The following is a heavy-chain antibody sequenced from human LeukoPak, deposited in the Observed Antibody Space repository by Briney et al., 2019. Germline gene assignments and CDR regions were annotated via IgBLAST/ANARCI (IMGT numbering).Heavy chain of an antibody. V-gene: IGHV4-39*01. CDR1: GGSISSSSYY. Sequence: PSETLSLTCTVSGGSISSSSYYWGWIRQPPGKGLEWIGSIYYSGSTYYNPSLKSRVTISVDTSKNQFSLKLSSVTAADTAVYYCARRIAVAGDGYFQHWGQGTLVTVSS. CDR3: ARRIAVAGDGYFQH. J-gene: IGHJ1*01. CDR2: IYYSGST. D-gene: IGHD6-19*01.